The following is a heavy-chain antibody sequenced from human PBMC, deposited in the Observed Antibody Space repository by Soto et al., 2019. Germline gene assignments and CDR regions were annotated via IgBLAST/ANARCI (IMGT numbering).Heavy chain of an antibody. CDR3: ARDSPAPAMVRGVITPPRYYGMDV. Sequence: GASVKVSCKASGGTFSSYAISWVRQAPGQGLEWMGGIIPIFGTANYAQKFQGRVTITADESTSTAYMELSSLRSEDTAVYYCARDSPAPAMVRGVITPPRYYGMDVWGQGTTVTVSS. V-gene: IGHV1-69*13. D-gene: IGHD3-10*01. CDR1: GGTFSSYA. J-gene: IGHJ6*02. CDR2: IIPIFGTA.